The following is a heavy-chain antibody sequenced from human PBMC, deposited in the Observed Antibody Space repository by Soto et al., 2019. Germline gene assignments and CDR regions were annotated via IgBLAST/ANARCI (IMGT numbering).Heavy chain of an antibody. D-gene: IGHD3-10*01. CDR1: SGAISSYY. CDR3: ARRLNYFRGLDV. Sequence: SSETLSLTCTVSSGAISSYYWNWIRQSPGKGLEWIGYIYDTGGTIYNPSLKSRVTISVDASKNQFSLKLNSVTAADTAVYYCARRLNYFRGLDVWGPGTTVTVSS. J-gene: IGHJ6*02. CDR2: IYDTGGT. V-gene: IGHV4-59*01.